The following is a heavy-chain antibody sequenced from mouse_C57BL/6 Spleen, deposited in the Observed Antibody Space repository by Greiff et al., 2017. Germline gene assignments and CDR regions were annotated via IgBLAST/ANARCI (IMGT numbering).Heavy chain of an antibody. CDR3: ARNGDYSNYIDY. V-gene: IGHV1-80*01. Sequence: VQLQQSGAELVKPGASVKISCKASGYAFSSYWMNWVKQRPGKGLEWIGQIYPGDGDTNYNGKFKGKATLTADKSSSTAYMQLSSLTSEDSAVYFGARNGDYSNYIDYWGQGTTLTVSS. J-gene: IGHJ2*01. CDR1: GYAFSSYW. CDR2: IYPGDGDT. D-gene: IGHD2-5*01.